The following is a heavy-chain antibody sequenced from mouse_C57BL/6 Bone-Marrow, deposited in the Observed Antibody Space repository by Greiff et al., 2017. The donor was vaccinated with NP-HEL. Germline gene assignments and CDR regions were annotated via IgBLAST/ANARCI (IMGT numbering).Heavy chain of an antibody. CDR3: TRQGTGAWFAY. D-gene: IGHD4-1*01. V-gene: IGHV6-6*01. Sequence: EVRVEGSGGGLVQPGGSMKLSCAASGFPFRDALMDWVRQSPERGLEWVAEIRNKANNHATYYAESVKGRFTISRDDSKSSVYLQMNSLRAEDTGIYYCTRQGTGAWFAYWGQGTLVTVSA. J-gene: IGHJ3*01. CDR2: IRNKANNHAT. CDR1: GFPFRDAL.